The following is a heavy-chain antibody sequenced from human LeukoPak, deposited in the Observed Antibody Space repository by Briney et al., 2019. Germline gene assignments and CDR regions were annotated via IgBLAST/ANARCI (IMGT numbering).Heavy chain of an antibody. D-gene: IGHD4-17*01. V-gene: IGHV4-39*01. CDR1: GGSISSTGHY. CDR3: ARQGTVTFLYYFDY. CDR2: IYYSGST. Sequence: SETLSLTCTVSGGSISSTGHYWGWIRQPPGKGLEWIGSIYYSGSTYYNPSLKSRVTISVDTSKNQFSLNLSSVTAADTAVYYCARQGTVTFLYYFDYWGQGTLVTVSS. J-gene: IGHJ4*02.